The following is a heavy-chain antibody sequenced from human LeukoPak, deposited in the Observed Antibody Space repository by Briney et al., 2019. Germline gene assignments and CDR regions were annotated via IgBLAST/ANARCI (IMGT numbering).Heavy chain of an antibody. CDR3: ARGGPGISATDFSRGKIDY. D-gene: IGHD3-3*01. J-gene: IGHJ4*02. V-gene: IGHV1-58*02. Sequence: SVKVSCKASGFTFTSSAMQWVRQARGQRLEWIGWIVVGSGNTNYAQKFQERVTITRDMSTSTAYMELSSLRSEDTAVYYCARGGPGISATDFSRGKIDYWGQGTLVTVSS. CDR2: IVVGSGNT. CDR1: GFTFTSSA.